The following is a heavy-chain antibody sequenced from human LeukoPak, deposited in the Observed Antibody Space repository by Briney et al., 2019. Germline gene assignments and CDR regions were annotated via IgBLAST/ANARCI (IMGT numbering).Heavy chain of an antibody. Sequence: GGSLRLSCAASGFTLSSYWMHWVRQAPGKGLECVSEISGSGSRTYYADSVRGRFTISRDNSKNTLYLQMESLRAEDTAVYYCAKDDGRGNNYRNWGQGTLVTVSS. CDR1: GFTLSSYW. J-gene: IGHJ4*02. V-gene: IGHV3-23*01. CDR3: AKDDGRGNNYRN. CDR2: ISGSGSRT. D-gene: IGHD5-18*01.